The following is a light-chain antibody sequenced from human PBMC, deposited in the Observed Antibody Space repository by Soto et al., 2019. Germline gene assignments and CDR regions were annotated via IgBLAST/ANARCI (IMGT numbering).Light chain of an antibody. CDR2: DVN. Sequence: QSALTQPASVSGSPGQPITISCTGTSRDVGGYSYVSWYQQHPGKAPKLMIYDVNNQPSGVSDRFSGSKSGNTASLTRSGLQAEDATDYYCSSFTSYSTLVFGGGTKLTVL. J-gene: IGLJ2*01. CDR3: SSFTSYSTLV. CDR1: SRDVGGYSY. V-gene: IGLV2-14*03.